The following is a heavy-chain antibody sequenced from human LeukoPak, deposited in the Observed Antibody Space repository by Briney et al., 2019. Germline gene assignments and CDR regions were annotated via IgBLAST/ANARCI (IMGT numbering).Heavy chain of an antibody. CDR2: IYTSGST. CDR3: ARDSGAISYYYMDV. V-gene: IGHV4-4*07. CDR1: GGSISSYY. J-gene: IGHJ6*03. Sequence: SETLSLTCTVSGGSISSYYWSWIRQPAGKGLEWIGRIYTSGSTNYNPSLKSRVTMSVDTSKNEFSLKLSSVTAADTAVYYCARDSGAISYYYMDVWGKGTTVTISS. D-gene: IGHD6-25*01.